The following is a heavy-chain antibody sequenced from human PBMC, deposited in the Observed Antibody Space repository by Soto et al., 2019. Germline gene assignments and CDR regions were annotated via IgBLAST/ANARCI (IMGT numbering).Heavy chain of an antibody. CDR2: ISAYNGNT. CDR1: GYTFTSYG. V-gene: IGHV1-18*01. CDR3: AREEDTAMVTQNWFDP. D-gene: IGHD5-18*01. J-gene: IGHJ5*02. Sequence: ASVKVSCKASGYTFTSYGISWVRQAPGQGLEWMGWISAYNGNTNYAQKLQGRVTMTTDTSTSTAYMELRSLRSEDTAVYYCAREEDTAMVTQNWFDPWGQGTLVTVSS.